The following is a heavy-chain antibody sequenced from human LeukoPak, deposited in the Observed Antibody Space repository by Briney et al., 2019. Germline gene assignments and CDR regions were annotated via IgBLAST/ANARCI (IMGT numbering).Heavy chain of an antibody. CDR1: GFTFSSYA. D-gene: IGHD4-23*01. CDR2: ISYDGSNK. J-gene: IGHJ4*02. CDR3: ARDRGGNDYFDY. V-gene: IGHV3-30-3*01. Sequence: GGSLRLSCAASGFTFSSYAMHWVRQAPGKGLEWVAVISYDGSNKYYADSVKGRFTISRDNSKNTLYLQMNSLRAEDTAVYYCARDRGGNDYFDYWGQGPLVTVSS.